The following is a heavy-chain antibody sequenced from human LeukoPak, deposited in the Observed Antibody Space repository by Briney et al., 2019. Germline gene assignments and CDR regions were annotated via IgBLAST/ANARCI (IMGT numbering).Heavy chain of an antibody. V-gene: IGHV3-21*01. CDR2: ISSSSSYI. J-gene: IGHJ4*02. CDR3: ARVGPLDYRGNDY. Sequence: GGSLRLSCAASGFTFSSYSMNWVRQAPGKGLDWVSSISSSSSYIYYADSVKGRFTISRDNAKNSLYLQMNSLRAEDTAVYYCARVGPLDYRGNDYWGQGTLVTVSS. CDR1: GFTFSSYS. D-gene: IGHD4-11*01.